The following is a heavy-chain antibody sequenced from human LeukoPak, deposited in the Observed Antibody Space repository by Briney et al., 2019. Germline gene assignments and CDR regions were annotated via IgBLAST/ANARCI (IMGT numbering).Heavy chain of an antibody. CDR3: YIVVVPAANDPFDY. D-gene: IGHD2-2*01. V-gene: IGHV3-73*01. J-gene: IGHJ4*02. CDR1: GFTFSGSA. CDR2: IRSKANSYAT. Sequence: PGGSLRLSCAASGFTFSGSAMHWVRQASGKGLEWVGRIRSKANSYATAYAASVKGRFTISRDDSKNTAYLQMNSLKTEDTAVYYCYIVVVPAANDPFDYWGQGTPVTVSS.